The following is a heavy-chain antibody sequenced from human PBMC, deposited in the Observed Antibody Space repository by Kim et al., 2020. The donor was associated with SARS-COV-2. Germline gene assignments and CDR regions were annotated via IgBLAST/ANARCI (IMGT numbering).Heavy chain of an antibody. Sequence: GESLKISCKGSGYSFTSYWIGWVRQMPGKGLEWMGIIYPGDSDTRYSPSFQGQVTISADKSISTAYLQWSSLKASDTAMYYCARRVFEAVAGTGGGMDVWGQGTTVTVSS. J-gene: IGHJ6*02. CDR2: IYPGDSDT. CDR3: ARRVFEAVAGTGGGMDV. D-gene: IGHD6-19*01. CDR1: GYSFTSYW. V-gene: IGHV5-51*01.